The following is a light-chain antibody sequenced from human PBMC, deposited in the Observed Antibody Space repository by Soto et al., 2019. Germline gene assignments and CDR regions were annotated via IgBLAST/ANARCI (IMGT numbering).Light chain of an antibody. J-gene: IGKJ1*01. V-gene: IGKV3-20*01. CDR1: QSVSSSY. Sequence: EIVLTQSPGTLSLSPGERATLSCRASQSVSSSYLAWYQQKPGQAPRLLIYGASSRATGIPDRFSGSGSGTDVTLTISRLEPEDFAVYYCQQYGSSPWTFGQGTNVELK. CDR2: GAS. CDR3: QQYGSSPWT.